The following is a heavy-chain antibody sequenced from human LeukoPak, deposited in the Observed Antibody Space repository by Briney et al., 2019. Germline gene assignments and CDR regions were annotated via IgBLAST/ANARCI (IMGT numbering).Heavy chain of an antibody. Sequence: SETLSLTCTVSGGSISSYYWSWIRQPAGKGLEWIGRIYTSGSTNYNPSLKSRVTMSVDTSKNPFSLKLSSVTAADTAVYYCARESGSYSYYYYYYMDVWGKGTTVTVSS. CDR2: IYTSGST. V-gene: IGHV4-4*07. J-gene: IGHJ6*03. CDR3: ARESGSYSYYYYYYMDV. CDR1: GGSISSYY. D-gene: IGHD1-26*01.